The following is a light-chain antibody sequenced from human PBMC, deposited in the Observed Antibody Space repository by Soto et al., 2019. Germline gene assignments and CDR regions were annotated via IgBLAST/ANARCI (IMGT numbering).Light chain of an antibody. J-gene: IGKJ4*01. CDR1: QGVLYTFNNKNY. V-gene: IGKV4-1*01. Sequence: DIVMTQSPDSLAVSLGERATINCKSSQGVLYTFNNKNYVAWYQQKPGQPPRLLIYWSSTREAGVPDRFSGRGSGTDFTLTISSLQAEDVAVYYCQQYYRTPLTFGGGTKVEIK. CDR2: WSS. CDR3: QQYYRTPLT.